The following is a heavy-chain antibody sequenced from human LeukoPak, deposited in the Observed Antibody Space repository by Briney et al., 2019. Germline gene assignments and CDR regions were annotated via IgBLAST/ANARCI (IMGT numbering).Heavy chain of an antibody. D-gene: IGHD3-10*01. CDR2: FTSSGGAT. CDR3: AKDAVAPGSGGDFFDY. CDR1: GFTFSSYA. J-gene: IGHJ4*02. V-gene: IGHV3-23*01. Sequence: GGSLRLSCAASGFTFSSYAMSWVRQAPGKGLEWVSVFTSSGGATYYADSVEGRFTISRDNSKNTLYLYMNSLRADDTAVYYCAKDAVAPGSGGDFFDYWGQGTLVTVSS.